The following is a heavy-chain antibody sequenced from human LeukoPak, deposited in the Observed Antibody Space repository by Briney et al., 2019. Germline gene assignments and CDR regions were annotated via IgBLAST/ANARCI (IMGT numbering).Heavy chain of an antibody. CDR3: AKDRNELLQSGYYYYYMNV. V-gene: IGHV3-23*01. J-gene: IGHJ6*03. CDR1: GFTSSAYA. D-gene: IGHD1-1*01. CDR2: ISGSGGKT. Sequence: GGSLRLSCTASGFTSSAYAMSWIRLAPGKGLEWVSGISGSGGKTYYADSVKGRFTVSRDNSKDTLYLQMKSLRAEDTAVYYCAKDRNELLQSGYYYYYMNVWGKGTTVTVSS.